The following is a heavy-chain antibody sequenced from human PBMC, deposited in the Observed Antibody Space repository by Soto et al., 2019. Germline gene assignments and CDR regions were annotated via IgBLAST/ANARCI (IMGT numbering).Heavy chain of an antibody. J-gene: IGHJ5*02. V-gene: IGHV1-8*01. CDR3: ARNPYGSGLFDP. CDR1: GYNFIDYD. Sequence: QVHLVQSGAEVKKPGASVKVSCKASGYNFIDYDINWVRQSTGQGLEWMGWMTPNSGNTGYAQRFQGRVTLTRDTSIGAAYMELSSLQSEDTAVYYCARNPYGSGLFDPWGQGTLVTVSS. D-gene: IGHD6-19*01. CDR2: MTPNSGNT.